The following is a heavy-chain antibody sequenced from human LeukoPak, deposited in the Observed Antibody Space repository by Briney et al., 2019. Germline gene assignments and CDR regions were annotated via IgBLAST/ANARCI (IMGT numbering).Heavy chain of an antibody. J-gene: IGHJ3*02. CDR3: ARDYYDSSGYYAVHAFDI. V-gene: IGHV1-18*01. CDR2: ISAYNGNT. D-gene: IGHD3-22*01. CDR1: GYTFTSYG. Sequence: GASVKVSCKASGYTFTSYGISWVRQAPGQGLEWMGWISAYNGNTNYAQKLQGRVTMTTDTSTSTAYMELRSLRSDDTAVYYCARDYYDSSGYYAVHAFDIWGQGTMVTVSS.